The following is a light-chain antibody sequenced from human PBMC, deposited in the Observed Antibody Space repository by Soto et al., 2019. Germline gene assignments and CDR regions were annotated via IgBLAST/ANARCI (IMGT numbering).Light chain of an antibody. V-gene: IGLV2-23*01. J-gene: IGLJ1*01. CDR1: SSDVGIYNL. CDR3: CSYAGSITFV. Sequence: QSALTQRASVSGSPGQSITISCTGTSSDVGIYNLVSWYQQRPDKAPKLVIYEGTKRPSGVSNRFSGSKSGNTASLTISGLQADDEADYYCCSYAGSITFVFGTGTKVTVL. CDR2: EGT.